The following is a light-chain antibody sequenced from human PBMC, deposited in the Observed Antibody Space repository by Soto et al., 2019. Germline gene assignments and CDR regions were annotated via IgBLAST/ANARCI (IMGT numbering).Light chain of an antibody. V-gene: IGLV1-44*01. CDR3: AAWDDSLYGYV. CDR1: RSNIGSDT. Sequence: QSVLTQPPSASGTPGQRVTLSCSGSRSNIGSDTVNWYQHLPGTAPKLLIYSNNQRPSGVPDRFSGSKSGTSASLVISGLQSEDEADYYCAAWDDSLYGYVFGTGTKLTVL. CDR2: SNN. J-gene: IGLJ1*01.